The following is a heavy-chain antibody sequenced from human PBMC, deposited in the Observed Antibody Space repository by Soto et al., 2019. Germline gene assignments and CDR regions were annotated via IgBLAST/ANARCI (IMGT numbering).Heavy chain of an antibody. J-gene: IGHJ4*02. D-gene: IGHD4-17*01. CDR3: ANNLRPMTTLTPSGY. V-gene: IGHV3-23*01. CDR1: GFTFSSYA. Sequence: GGSLRLSCAASGFTFSSYAMSWVRQAPGKGLEWVSAISGSGGSTYYADSVKGRFTISRDNSKNTLYLQMNSLRAEDTAVYYCANNLRPMTTLTPSGYWGQGTLVTVSS. CDR2: ISGSGGST.